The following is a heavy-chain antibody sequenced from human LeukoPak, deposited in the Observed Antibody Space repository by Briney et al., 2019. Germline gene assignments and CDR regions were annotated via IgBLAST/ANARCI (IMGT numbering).Heavy chain of an antibody. D-gene: IGHD6-6*01. CDR3: AHRSRRIAAYGC. V-gene: IGHV2-5*02. CDR1: GFSLSTSGVG. J-gene: IGHJ4*02. CDR2: IYWDDDK. Sequence: SGPTLVKPTQTLTLTCTFSGFSLSTSGVGVGWIRQPPGKALEWLALIYWDDDKRYSPSLKSRLTITKDTSKNQVVLTMTNVDPVDTATYYCAHRSRRIAAYGCWGQGTLVTVSS.